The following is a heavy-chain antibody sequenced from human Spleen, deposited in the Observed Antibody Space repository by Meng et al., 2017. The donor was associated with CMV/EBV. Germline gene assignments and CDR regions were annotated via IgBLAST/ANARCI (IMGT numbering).Heavy chain of an antibody. V-gene: IGHV3-23*01. J-gene: IGHJ4*02. CDR3: AKKGERRYSYGFYFDD. CDR1: GFTFSNSG. CDR2: ISGSGGST. Sequence: GGSLRLSCAASGFTFSNSGMSWVRQAPGKGLEWVSAISGSGGSTYYADSVKGRFTISRDNSKNTLYLQMNSLRAEDTAVYYCAKKGERRYSYGFYFDDWGQGTLVTVSS. D-gene: IGHD5-18*01.